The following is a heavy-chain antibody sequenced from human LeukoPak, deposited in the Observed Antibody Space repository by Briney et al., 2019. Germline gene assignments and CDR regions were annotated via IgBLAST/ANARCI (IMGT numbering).Heavy chain of an antibody. J-gene: IGHJ4*02. CDR1: GFTFSSYA. D-gene: IGHD5-12*01. CDR3: ARGRYSGTTYYFDY. Sequence: GGSLRVSCAASGFTFSSYAMSWVRQAPGKGLEWVSAISGSGGSTYYADSVKGRFTISRDNSKNTLYLQMNSLRAEDTAMYYCARGRYSGTTYYFDYWGQGTLVTVSS. V-gene: IGHV3-23*01. CDR2: ISGSGGST.